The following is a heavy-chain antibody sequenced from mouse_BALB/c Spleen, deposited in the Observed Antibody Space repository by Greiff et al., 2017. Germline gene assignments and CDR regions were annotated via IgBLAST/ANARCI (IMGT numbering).Heavy chain of an antibody. CDR2: INPDSSTI. CDR3: ARQGTYYRYGYAMDY. Sequence: EVQLVESGGGLVQPGGSLKLSCAASGFDFSRYWMSWVRQAPGKGLEWIGEINPDSSTINYTPSLKDKFIISRDNAKNTLYLQMSKVRSEDTALYYCARQGTYYRYGYAMDYWGQGTSVTVSS. D-gene: IGHD2-14*01. J-gene: IGHJ4*01. CDR1: GFDFSRYW. V-gene: IGHV4-1*02.